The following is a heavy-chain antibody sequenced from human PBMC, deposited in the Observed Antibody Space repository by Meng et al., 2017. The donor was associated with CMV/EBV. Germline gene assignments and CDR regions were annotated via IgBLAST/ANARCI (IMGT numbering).Heavy chain of an antibody. CDR3: ARAPRTGLEWLLLSSRWFDP. CDR2: ISSSGSTI. V-gene: IGHV3-11*04. D-gene: IGHD3-3*01. Sequence: GGSLRLSCEASGFTFSDHYMSWIRQAPGKGLEWVSYISSSGSTIYYADSVKGRFTISRDNAKNSLYLQMNSLRAEDTAVYYCARAPRTGLEWLLLSSRWFDPWGQGTLVTVS. J-gene: IGHJ5*02. CDR1: GFTFSDHY.